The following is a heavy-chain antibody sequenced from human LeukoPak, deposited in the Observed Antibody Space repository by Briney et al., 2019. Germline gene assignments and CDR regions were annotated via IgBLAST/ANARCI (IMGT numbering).Heavy chain of an antibody. D-gene: IGHD3-10*01. CDR3: ARGATMVLGVIIVRYYFDY. Sequence: PSETLSLTCAVYGRSFSGYYWSWIRQPPGKGLEWIGEINHSGSTNYNPSLKSRVTISVDTSKNQFSLKLSSVTAADTAVYYCARGATMVLGVIIVRYYFDYWGQGTLVTVSS. J-gene: IGHJ4*02. V-gene: IGHV4-34*01. CDR2: INHSGST. CDR1: GRSFSGYY.